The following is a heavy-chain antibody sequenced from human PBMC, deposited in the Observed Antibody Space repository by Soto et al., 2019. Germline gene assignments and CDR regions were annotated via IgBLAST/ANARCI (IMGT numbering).Heavy chain of an antibody. Sequence: QPGGSLRLSCAASGVTFSSYAMSWVRQARGKGLEWVSAISGSGGSTYYADSVKGRFTISRDNSKNTLYLQINSLRAEDTAVYYCAKDGGSGWYSYYYYGMDVWGRGTTVTVSS. CDR3: AKDGGSGWYSYYYYGMDV. CDR1: GVTFSSYA. J-gene: IGHJ6*02. CDR2: ISGSGGST. V-gene: IGHV3-23*01. D-gene: IGHD6-19*01.